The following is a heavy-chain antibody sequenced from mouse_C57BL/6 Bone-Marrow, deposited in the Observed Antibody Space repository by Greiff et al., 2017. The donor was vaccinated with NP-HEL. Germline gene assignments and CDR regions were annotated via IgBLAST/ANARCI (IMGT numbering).Heavy chain of an antibody. J-gene: IGHJ4*01. V-gene: IGHV5-6*01. D-gene: IGHD2-10*01. CDR3: ARQAYYGYYGYAMDY. CDR2: ISSGGSYT. CDR1: GFTFSSYG. Sequence: EVQGVESGGDLVKPGGSLKLSCAASGFTFSSYGMSWVRQTPDKRLEWVATISSGGSYTSYPDSVKGRFTISRDNAKNTLYLQMSSLKSEDTAMYYCARQAYYGYYGYAMDYWGQGTSVTVSS.